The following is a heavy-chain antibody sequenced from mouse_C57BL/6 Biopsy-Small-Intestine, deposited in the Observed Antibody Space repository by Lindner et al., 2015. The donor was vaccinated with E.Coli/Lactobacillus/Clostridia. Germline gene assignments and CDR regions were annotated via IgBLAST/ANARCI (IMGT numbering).Heavy chain of an antibody. CDR2: IYIGNGYT. Sequence: VQLQESGTELVRPGSSVKMSCKTSGYIFTNYGISWVKQRPGQGLEWIGYIYIGNGYTEYNEKFKGKATLTSDTSSSTAYMQLSSLTSEDSAIYFCTRGYYSNYLYALDYWGQGTSVTVPS. V-gene: IGHV1-58*01. CDR3: TRGYYSNYLYALDY. CDR1: GYIFTNYG. D-gene: IGHD2-5*01. J-gene: IGHJ4*01.